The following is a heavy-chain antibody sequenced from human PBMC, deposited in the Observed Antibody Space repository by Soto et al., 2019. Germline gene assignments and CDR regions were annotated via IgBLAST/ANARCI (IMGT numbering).Heavy chain of an antibody. CDR2: INPNSGGT. CDR1: GYTFTGYY. J-gene: IGHJ3*02. CDR3: ARNGAVAGTWAFYI. D-gene: IGHD6-13*01. V-gene: IGHV1-2*04. Sequence: ASVKVSCKTSGYTFTGYYMHWVRQAPGQGLEWMGWINPNSGGTNYAQKFQGWVTMTRDTSISTAYMELSRLRSDDTAVYYCARNGAVAGTWAFYIWGLGTIIIVS.